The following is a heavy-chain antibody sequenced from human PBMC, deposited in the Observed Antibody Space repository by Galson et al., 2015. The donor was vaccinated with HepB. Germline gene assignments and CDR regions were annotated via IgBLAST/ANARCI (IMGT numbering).Heavy chain of an antibody. CDR2: ISKDGVQT. CDR1: GFDFSAYA. D-gene: IGHD1-26*01. J-gene: IGHJ3*01. CDR3: ATVGWVLNPGFDV. V-gene: IGHV3-30-3*02. Sequence: SLRLSCATSGFDFSAYAMHWARQTPGKGLEFVAKISKDGVQTFYGEFVKGRFSISRDNSKDTMYLQMNSLKSEDTAIYYCATVGWVLNPGFDVWGRGTLVTVSS.